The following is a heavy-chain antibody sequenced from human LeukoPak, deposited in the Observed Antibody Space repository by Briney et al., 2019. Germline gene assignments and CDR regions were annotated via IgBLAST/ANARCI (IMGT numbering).Heavy chain of an antibody. J-gene: IGHJ4*02. CDR3: ARASALGDFDY. CDR2: INPSGGST. D-gene: IGHD3-10*01. Sequence: ASVKVPCKASGYTFTSYYMHWVRQAPGQGLEWMGIINPSGGSTSYAQKFQGRVTMTRDTSTSTVYMELSSLRSEDTAVYYCARASALGDFDYWGQGTLVTVSS. CDR1: GYTFTSYY. V-gene: IGHV1-46*01.